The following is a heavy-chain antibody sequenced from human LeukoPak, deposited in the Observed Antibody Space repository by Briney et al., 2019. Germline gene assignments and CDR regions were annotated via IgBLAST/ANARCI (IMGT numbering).Heavy chain of an antibody. V-gene: IGHV4-4*07. J-gene: IGHJ5*02. D-gene: IGHD3-10*01. CDR1: GGSISSYY. CDR2: IYTSGST. CDR3: ARDRGITTARGVPSWFDP. Sequence: PSETLSLTCTVSGGSISSYYWSWIRQPAGKGLEWIGRIYTSGSTNYNPSLKSRVTISVDKSKNQFSLKLSSVTAADTAVYYCARDRGITTARGVPSWFDPWGQGTLVTVSS.